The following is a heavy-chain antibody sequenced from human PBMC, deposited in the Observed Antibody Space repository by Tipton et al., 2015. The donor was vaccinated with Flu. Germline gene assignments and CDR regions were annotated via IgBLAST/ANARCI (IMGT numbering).Heavy chain of an antibody. V-gene: IGHV4-4*07. CDR1: GDSISSYY. J-gene: IGHJ4*02. CDR2: IYTSGST. Sequence: TLSLTCTVSGDSISSYYWSWIRQPAGKGLEWIGRIYTSGSTNYNASLKSRVTMSVDTSKNQFSLKLSSVTVADTAVYYCTRDYLLGDLSSFDNWGQGTLVTVSS. CDR3: TRDYLLGDLSSFDN. D-gene: IGHD3-16*02.